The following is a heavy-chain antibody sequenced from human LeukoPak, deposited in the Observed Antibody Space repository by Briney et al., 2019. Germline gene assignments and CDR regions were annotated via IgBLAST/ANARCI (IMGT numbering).Heavy chain of an antibody. CDR3: ARETSQKGAHYMDV. J-gene: IGHJ6*03. V-gene: IGHV4-39*07. D-gene: IGHD3-16*01. Sequence: PSETLSLTCTVSGGSLSSGPYYWGWIRQPPGKGLEWIGNIYYGENTYYNPSLKSRVTISVDTSKNQFSLKLSSVTTADTAVCYCARETSQKGAHYMDVWGKGTTVTISS. CDR1: GGSLSSGPYY. CDR2: IYYGENT.